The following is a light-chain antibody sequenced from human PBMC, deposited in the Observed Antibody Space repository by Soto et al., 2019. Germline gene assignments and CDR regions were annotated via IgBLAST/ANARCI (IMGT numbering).Light chain of an antibody. V-gene: IGKV3-11*01. CDR1: QSVPSY. Sequence: EIVLTQFPATLSLSPGDRATLSCRASQSVPSYLAWYQQKPGQAPRLLVYDISNRATGVPARFSGSGSGTDFTLTISSLEPEDFAVYYCQQRSNWPLTFGGGTKVEIK. CDR2: DIS. CDR3: QQRSNWPLT. J-gene: IGKJ4*01.